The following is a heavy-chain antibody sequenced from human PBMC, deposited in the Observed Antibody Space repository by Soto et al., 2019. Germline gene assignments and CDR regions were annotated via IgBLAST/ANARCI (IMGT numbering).Heavy chain of an antibody. Sequence: GGSLRLSCAASGLTFSNVWMTWVRQAPGKGLEWVGRIKSKSDGETADVAAPVKARFTISRDDSKNTVILEMHSLKSEDTALYYCAITAKINRDSSTSFDYWGRGTQVTVSS. CDR3: AITAKINRDSSTSFDY. J-gene: IGHJ4*02. CDR2: IKSKSDGETA. D-gene: IGHD5-12*01. CDR1: GLTFSNVW. V-gene: IGHV3-15*01.